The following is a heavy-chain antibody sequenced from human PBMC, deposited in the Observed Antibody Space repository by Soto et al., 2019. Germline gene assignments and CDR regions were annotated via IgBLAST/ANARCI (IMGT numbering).Heavy chain of an antibody. Sequence: QVQLQQWGAGLLKPSETLSLTCAVYGGSFSPYFCSWIRQPPGKGLEWIGEINHNGSTNYNPSLRRRATLSVVTSKNQVSLKLTSVTAADTAVYYCARLASGWQYYYFDFWGRGTPVTVSS. CDR1: GGSFSPYF. CDR3: ARLASGWQYYYFDF. CDR2: INHNGST. D-gene: IGHD6-19*01. V-gene: IGHV4-34*01. J-gene: IGHJ2*01.